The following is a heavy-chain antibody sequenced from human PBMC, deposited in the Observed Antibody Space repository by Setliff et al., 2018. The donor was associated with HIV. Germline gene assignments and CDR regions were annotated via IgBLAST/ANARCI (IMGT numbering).Heavy chain of an antibody. CDR3: AREDYYDQKGAFDI. J-gene: IGHJ3*02. D-gene: IGHD3-22*01. V-gene: IGHV4-59*02. CDR1: GDSVSGYY. CDR2: IYYTGST. Sequence: KPSETLSLTCTVSGDSVSGYYWTWLRQPPGKGLQWIGDIYYTGSTNFNASLKSRVTISLDTSKNQFSLKLNSVTAADTAVYYCAREDYYDQKGAFDIWGQGTMVTVSS.